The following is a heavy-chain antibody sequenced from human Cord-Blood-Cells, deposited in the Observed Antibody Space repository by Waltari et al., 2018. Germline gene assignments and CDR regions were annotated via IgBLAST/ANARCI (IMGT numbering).Heavy chain of an antibody. CDR2: IFSNDDK. D-gene: IGHD1-26*01. Sequence: QVTLKESGPVLVKPTETLTLTCTVSGFSLSNARMGVSWIRQPPGKALEWLAHIFSNDDKYYSTSLKSRLTISKDTSKSQVVLTMTNMDPVDTATYYCARIRVGSYYAFDIWGQGTMVTVSS. V-gene: IGHV2-26*01. CDR1: GFSLSNARMG. CDR3: ARIRVGSYYAFDI. J-gene: IGHJ3*02.